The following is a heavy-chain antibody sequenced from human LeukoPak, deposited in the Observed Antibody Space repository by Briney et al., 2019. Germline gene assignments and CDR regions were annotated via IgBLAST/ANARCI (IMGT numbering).Heavy chain of an antibody. J-gene: IGHJ1*01. CDR2: IYHSGST. Sequence: SETLSLTCTVSGYSISSGYYWGWIRQPPGKGLEWIGSIYHSGSTYYNPSLKSRVSMSIDTTKNQFSLRLTSMTAADTAVYYCARRRYYDGSGYLDWGQGTLVIVSS. CDR1: GYSISSGYY. D-gene: IGHD3-22*01. CDR3: ARRRYYDGSGYLD. V-gene: IGHV4-38-2*02.